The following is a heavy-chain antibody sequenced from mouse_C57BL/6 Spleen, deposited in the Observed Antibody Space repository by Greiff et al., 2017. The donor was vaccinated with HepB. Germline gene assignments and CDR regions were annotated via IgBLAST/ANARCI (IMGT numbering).Heavy chain of an antibody. D-gene: IGHD3-3*01. Sequence: VQLQQSGPELVKPGASVKISCKASGYTFTDYYMNWVKQSHGKSLEWIGDINPNNGGTSYNQKFKGKATLTVDKSSSTAYMELRSLTSEDSAVYYCARLGDAGYYYAMDYWGQGTSVTVSS. CDR2: INPNNGGT. CDR3: ARLGDAGYYYAMDY. V-gene: IGHV1-26*01. J-gene: IGHJ4*01. CDR1: GYTFTDYY.